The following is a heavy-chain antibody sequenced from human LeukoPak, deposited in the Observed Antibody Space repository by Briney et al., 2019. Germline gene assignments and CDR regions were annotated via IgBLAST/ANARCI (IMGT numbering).Heavy chain of an antibody. V-gene: IGHV1-2*02. Sequence: ASVKVSCKASGYTFTGYYMHWVRQAPGQGLEWMGWINPNSGGTNYAQKFQGRVTMTRDTSISTAYMELSRLRSDDTAVYSCARDPDDYGDDGWFDPWGQGTLVTVSS. CDR2: INPNSGGT. CDR1: GYTFTGYY. D-gene: IGHD4-17*01. CDR3: ARDPDDYGDDGWFDP. J-gene: IGHJ5*02.